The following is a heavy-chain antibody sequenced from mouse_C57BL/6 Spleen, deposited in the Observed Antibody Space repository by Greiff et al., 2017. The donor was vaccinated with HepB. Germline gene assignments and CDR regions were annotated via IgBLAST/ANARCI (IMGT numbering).Heavy chain of an antibody. CDR2: ISSGGDYI. V-gene: IGHV5-9-1*02. CDR3: TREETTVVDWYFDV. Sequence: EVQGVESGEGLVKPGGSLKLSCAASGFTFSSYAMSWVRQTPEKRLEWVAYISSGGDYIYYADTVKGRFTISRDNARNTLYLQMSSLKSEDTAMYYCTREETTVVDWYFDVWGTGTTVTVSS. CDR1: GFTFSSYA. J-gene: IGHJ1*03. D-gene: IGHD1-1*01.